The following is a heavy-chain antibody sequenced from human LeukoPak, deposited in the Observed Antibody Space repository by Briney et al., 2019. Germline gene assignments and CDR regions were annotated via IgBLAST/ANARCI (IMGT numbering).Heavy chain of an antibody. CDR3: ARDRGGLQFDWFDP. Sequence: QPGRSLRLSCAASGFTFSSYAMHWVRQAPGKGLEWVAVISYDGSNKYYADSVKGRFTISRDNSKNTLYLQMNSLRAEDTAVYYCARDRGGLQFDWFDPWGQGTLVTVSS. CDR1: GFTFSSYA. J-gene: IGHJ5*02. V-gene: IGHV3-30*01. D-gene: IGHD5-24*01. CDR2: ISYDGSNK.